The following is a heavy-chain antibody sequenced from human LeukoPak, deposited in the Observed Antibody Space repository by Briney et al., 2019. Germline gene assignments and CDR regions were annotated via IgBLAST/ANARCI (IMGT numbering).Heavy chain of an antibody. CDR3: ASNLETAMVRGVITVDAFDI. D-gene: IGHD3-10*01. CDR1: GYSFTSYW. CDR2: IYPGDSDT. V-gene: IGHV5-51*01. J-gene: IGHJ3*02. Sequence: GESLKISCKGSGYSFTSYWIGWVRQMPGKGLEWMGIIYPGDSDTRYSPSFQGQVTISADKSISTAYLQWSSLKASDTAMYYCASNLETAMVRGVITVDAFDIWGQGTMVTVSS.